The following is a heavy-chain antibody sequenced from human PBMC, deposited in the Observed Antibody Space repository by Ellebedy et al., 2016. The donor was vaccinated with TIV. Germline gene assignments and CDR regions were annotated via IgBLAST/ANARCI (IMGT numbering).Heavy chain of an antibody. CDR1: GGSFSGYY. CDR2: INHSGST. V-gene: IGHV4-34*01. D-gene: IGHD2-2*01. J-gene: IGHJ4*02. Sequence: MPSETLSLTCAVYGGSFSGYYWSWIRQPPGKGLEWIGEINHSGSTNYNPSLKSRVTISVDTSKNQFSLKLSSVTAADTAVYYCARGRWLGFRGPAATAAYFDYWGQGTLVTVSS. CDR3: ARGRWLGFRGPAATAAYFDY.